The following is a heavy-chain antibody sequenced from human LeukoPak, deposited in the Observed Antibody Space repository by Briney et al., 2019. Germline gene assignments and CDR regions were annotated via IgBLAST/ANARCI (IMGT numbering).Heavy chain of an antibody. Sequence: ASVKVSFKVSGYTLTEMSIHWVRQAPGGALEWMGGFDPEDGETVYAPKFQGRVTMTEDTSADTAYMELSSLRSEDTAVSYCTTCLNGAGQPVAIYYYGMDVWGQGTTVTVSS. CDR2: FDPEDGET. CDR3: TTCLNGAGQPVAIYYYGMDV. CDR1: GYTLTEMS. D-gene: IGHD2-2*01. J-gene: IGHJ6*02. V-gene: IGHV1-24*01.